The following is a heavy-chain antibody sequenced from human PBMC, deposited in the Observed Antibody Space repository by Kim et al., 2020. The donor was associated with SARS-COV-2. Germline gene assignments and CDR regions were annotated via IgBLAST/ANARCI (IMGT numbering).Heavy chain of an antibody. CDR3: ASYANWFDP. D-gene: IGHD3-16*01. CDR2: IYYSGST. J-gene: IGHJ5*02. CDR1: GGSISSSSYY. Sequence: SETLSLTCTVSGGSISSSSYYWGWIRQPPGKGLEWIGSIYYSGSTYYNPSLKSRVTISVDTSKNQFSLKLSSVTAADTAVDYCASYANWFDPWGQGTLVT. V-gene: IGHV4-39*01.